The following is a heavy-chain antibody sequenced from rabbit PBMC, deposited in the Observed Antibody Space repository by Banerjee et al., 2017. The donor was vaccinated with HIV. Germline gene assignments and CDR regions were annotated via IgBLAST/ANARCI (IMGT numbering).Heavy chain of an antibody. V-gene: IGHV1S47*01. J-gene: IGHJ3*01. CDR1: GFDFSSYG. CDR2: IYPGFGIR. D-gene: IGHD2-1*01. Sequence: QEQLKETGGGLVRPGGSLKLSCKASGFDFSSYGVSWVRQAPGKGPEWIAYIYPGFGIRNYANSVKGRFTISSDNAQNTVYLQLNSLAAADTATYFCARGYDDYDARLDLWGQGTLVTVS. CDR3: ARGYDDYDARLDL.